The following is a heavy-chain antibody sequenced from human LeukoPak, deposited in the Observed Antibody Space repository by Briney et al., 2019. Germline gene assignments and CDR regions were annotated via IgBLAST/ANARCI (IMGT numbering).Heavy chain of an antibody. D-gene: IGHD3-22*01. CDR2: IYHSGST. J-gene: IGHJ4*02. V-gene: IGHV4-38-2*01. CDR3: ARAGKVYYDSSGYYFDY. CDR1: GYSISSGYY. Sequence: SETLSLTCAVSGYSISSGYYWGWIRQPPGKGVECSGSIYHSGSTYYNPSLKSRVTISVDTSKNQFSLKLSSLTAADTAVYYCARAGKVYYDSSGYYFDYWGQGTLVTVSS.